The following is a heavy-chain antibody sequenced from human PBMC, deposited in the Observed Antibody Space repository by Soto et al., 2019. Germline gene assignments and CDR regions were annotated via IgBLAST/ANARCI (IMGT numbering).Heavy chain of an antibody. CDR3: ARGANGYYYFDY. CDR1: GFSLSDYG. CDR2: ITRDGSST. Sequence: EVQLVESGGGLVQPGGSLRLSCAASGFSLSDYGMHWVRQAPGEGLVWLSRITRDGSSTNYADSVKGRFTISRDNAKNTLYLQVNSLRGEDTAVYYCARGANGYYYFDYWGQGTLVTVSS. D-gene: IGHD5-18*01. V-gene: IGHV3-74*01. J-gene: IGHJ4*02.